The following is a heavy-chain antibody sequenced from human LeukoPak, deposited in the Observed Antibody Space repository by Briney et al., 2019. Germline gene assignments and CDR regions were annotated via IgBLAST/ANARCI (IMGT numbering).Heavy chain of an antibody. CDR2: IYYSGST. CDR3: ARQSPRYSYGSFDY. J-gene: IGHJ4*02. Sequence: GSLRLSCAASGFTVSSNYMSWVRQPPGKGLEWIGSIYYSGSTYYNPSLKSRVTISVDTSKNQFSLKLSSVTAADTAVYYCARQSPRYSYGSFDYWGQGTLVTVSS. V-gene: IGHV4-39*01. D-gene: IGHD5-18*01. CDR1: GFTVSSNY.